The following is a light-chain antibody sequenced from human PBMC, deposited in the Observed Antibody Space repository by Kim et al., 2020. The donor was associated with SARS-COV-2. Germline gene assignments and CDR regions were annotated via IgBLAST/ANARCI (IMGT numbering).Light chain of an antibody. CDR1: SYSIDSMS. V-gene: IGLV1-44*01. J-gene: IGLJ1*01. CDR3: AAWDDSLNGLYV. Sequence: QGVTIHFSGSSYSIDSMSVYWYQQPPGTAPKLILYSNNQRPSGVPDRFSGSKSGTSASLAICGLKSEDEADYYCAAWDDSLNGLYVFGTGTKVTVL. CDR2: SNN.